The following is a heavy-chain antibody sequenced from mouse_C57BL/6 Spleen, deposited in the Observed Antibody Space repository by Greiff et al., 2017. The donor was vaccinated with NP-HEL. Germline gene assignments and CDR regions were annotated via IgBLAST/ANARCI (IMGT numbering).Heavy chain of an antibody. CDR2: INPNNGGT. CDR3: ARVHYGSSYRYFDV. Sequence: EVQLQQSGPELVKPGASVKISCKASGYTFTDYYMNWVKQSHGKSLEWIGDINPNNGGTSYNQKFKGKATLTVDKSSSTAYMELRSLTSEDSAVYYCARVHYGSSYRYFDVWGTGTTVTVSS. J-gene: IGHJ1*03. CDR1: GYTFTDYY. V-gene: IGHV1-26*01. D-gene: IGHD1-1*01.